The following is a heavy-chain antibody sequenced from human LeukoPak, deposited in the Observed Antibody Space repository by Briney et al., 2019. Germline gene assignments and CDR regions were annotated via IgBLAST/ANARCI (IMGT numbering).Heavy chain of an antibody. CDR2: IYHSGST. CDR3: ARVGTGAAELDY. V-gene: IGHV4-38-2*02. Sequence: SETLSLTCTVSGYSISSGYYWGWIRQPPGRGLEWIGSIYHSGSTYYNPSLKSRVTISVDTSKNQFSLKLSSVTAADTAVYYCARVGTGAAELDYWGQGTLVTVSS. J-gene: IGHJ4*02. D-gene: IGHD3/OR15-3a*01. CDR1: GYSISSGYY.